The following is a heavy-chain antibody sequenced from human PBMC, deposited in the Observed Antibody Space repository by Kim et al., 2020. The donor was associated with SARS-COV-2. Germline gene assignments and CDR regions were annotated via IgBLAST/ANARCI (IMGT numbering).Heavy chain of an antibody. CDR2: IYSGGSST. CDR3: AKDFYDSGYFDY. Sequence: GGSLRLSCAASGFTFSSYAMSWVRQAPGKGLEWVSVIYSGGSSTYYADSVKGRFTISRDNSKNTLYLQMNSLRAEDTAVYYCAKDFYDSGYFDYWGQGTLVTVSS. CDR1: GFTFSSYA. D-gene: IGHD3-22*01. J-gene: IGHJ4*02. V-gene: IGHV3-23*03.